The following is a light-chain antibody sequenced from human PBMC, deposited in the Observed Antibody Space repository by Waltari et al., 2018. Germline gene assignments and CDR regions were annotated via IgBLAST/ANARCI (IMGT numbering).Light chain of an antibody. CDR1: SRAVGGYNH. Sequence: QSALPHPASVSGSPGQSITISCTGTSRAVGGYNHVSWHQQHPGKAPKLMIYYGSTRPSGLSNRFSGSKSGNTASLTISGLQAEDEADYYCSSYTSSSALDVVFGGGTKLTVL. CDR2: YGS. J-gene: IGLJ2*01. CDR3: SSYTSSSALDVV. V-gene: IGLV2-14*01.